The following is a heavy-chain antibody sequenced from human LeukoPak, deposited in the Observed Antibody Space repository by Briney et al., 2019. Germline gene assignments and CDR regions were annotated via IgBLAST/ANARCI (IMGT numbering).Heavy chain of an antibody. CDR3: ATGDYEGY. V-gene: IGHV3-15*01. J-gene: IGHJ4*02. D-gene: IGHD4-17*01. CDR1: GFTVSSNY. CDR2: IKTKTEGGTT. Sequence: PGGSLRLSCAASGFTVSSNYMSWVRQAPGKGLEWVGHIKTKTEGGTTDYAAPVKGRFTISRDDSKNTLYLQMNSLKTEDTAVYYCATGDYEGYWGQGTLVTVSS.